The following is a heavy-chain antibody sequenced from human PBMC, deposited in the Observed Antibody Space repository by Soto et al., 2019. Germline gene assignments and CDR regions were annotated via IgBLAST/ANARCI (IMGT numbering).Heavy chain of an antibody. J-gene: IGHJ4*02. Sequence: QVQLQESGPGLVKPSQTLSLTCTVSGGSISSGGYYWSWIRQHPGKGLEWIGYIYYSGSTYYNPSLKSRVTISVDTSKTQFSLKLSSVTAADTAVYYCARTDYDILTGLLGGVDYWGQGTLVTVSS. CDR1: GGSISSGGYY. V-gene: IGHV4-31*03. D-gene: IGHD3-9*01. CDR3: ARTDYDILTGLLGGVDY. CDR2: IYYSGST.